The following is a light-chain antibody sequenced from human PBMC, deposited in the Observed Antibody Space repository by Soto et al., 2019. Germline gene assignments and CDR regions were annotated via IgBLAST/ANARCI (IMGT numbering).Light chain of an antibody. CDR2: EVS. V-gene: IGLV2-14*01. Sequence: QSALTQPASVSGSPGQSITISCTGTSSGIRDYNYVSWYQQLPGNAPKLIMYEVSNRPSGISNRFSGSKSGNTASLTISGLQAEDEADYYCSSKSPDFFGTGTKLTVI. CDR3: SSKSPDF. J-gene: IGLJ1*01. CDR1: SSGIRDYNY.